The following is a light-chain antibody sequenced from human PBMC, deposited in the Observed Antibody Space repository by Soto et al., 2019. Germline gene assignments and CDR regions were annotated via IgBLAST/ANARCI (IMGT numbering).Light chain of an antibody. CDR3: QQYDNSPIN. CDR2: GAS. V-gene: IGKV3-15*01. J-gene: IGKJ5*01. CDR1: QSVSSN. Sequence: ERVMTQSPATLSVSPGERATLSCRASQSVSSNLAWYQQKPGQAPRLFIYGASTRATAIPPRFSGSGSGTEFTLTISSLQSEDFAVYYCQQYDNSPINFGQGTRLEIK.